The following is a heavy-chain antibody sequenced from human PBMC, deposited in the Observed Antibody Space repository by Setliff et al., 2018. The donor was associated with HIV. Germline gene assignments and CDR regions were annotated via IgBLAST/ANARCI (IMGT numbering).Heavy chain of an antibody. CDR3: ARVSDTGVDPQTHRDY. V-gene: IGHV7-4-1*02. CDR1: GYTFTNYA. Sequence: GASVKVSCKTSGYTFTNYALNWVRQAPGQGLEWMGWINTNTGNPTYAQGFTGRFVFSLDTSVSTAYLQISSLKAEDSAIYYCARVSDTGVDPQTHRDYWGQGTPVTVS. D-gene: IGHD2-21*01. CDR2: INTNTGNP. J-gene: IGHJ4*02.